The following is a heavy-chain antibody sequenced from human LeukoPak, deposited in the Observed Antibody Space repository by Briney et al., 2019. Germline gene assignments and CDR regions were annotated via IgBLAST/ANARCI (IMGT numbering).Heavy chain of an antibody. CDR2: ISSNGGST. CDR3: VKDPTYYYGSGSSYFDY. CDR1: GFTFSSYA. V-gene: IGHV3-64D*06. D-gene: IGHD3-10*01. J-gene: IGHJ4*02. Sequence: GGSLRLSCSASGFTFSSYAMHWVRQAPGKGLEYVSAISSNGGSTYYADSVKGRFTISRDNSKNTLNLQMSSLRAEDTAVYYCVKDPTYYYGSGSSYFDYWGQGTLVTVSS.